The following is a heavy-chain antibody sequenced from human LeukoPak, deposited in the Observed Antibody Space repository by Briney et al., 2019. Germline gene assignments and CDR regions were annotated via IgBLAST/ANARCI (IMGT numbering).Heavy chain of an antibody. Sequence: GGSLRLSCAASGFTFSSYGMHWVRQAPGKGEEWVAVIWYDGSNKYYADSVKGRFTISRDNSKNTLYLQMNSLRAEDTAVYYCARDNSRFGDGMDVWGQGTPVTVSS. CDR1: GFTFSSYG. CDR2: IWYDGSNK. CDR3: ARDNSRFGDGMDV. D-gene: IGHD3-10*01. V-gene: IGHV3-33*01. J-gene: IGHJ6*02.